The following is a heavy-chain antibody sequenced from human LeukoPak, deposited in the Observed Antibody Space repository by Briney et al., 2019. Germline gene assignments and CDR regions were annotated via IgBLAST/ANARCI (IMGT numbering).Heavy chain of an antibody. CDR3: ARVGGRWLQFPYFDY. V-gene: IGHV4-31*11. D-gene: IGHD5-12*01. Sequence: SETLSLTCAVYGGSFSGYYWSWIRQHPGKGLEWIGYIYYSGSTYYNPSLKSRVTISVDTSKNQFSLKLSSVTAADTAVYYCARVGGRWLQFPYFDYWGQGTLVTVSS. J-gene: IGHJ4*02. CDR2: IYYSGST. CDR1: GGSFSGYY.